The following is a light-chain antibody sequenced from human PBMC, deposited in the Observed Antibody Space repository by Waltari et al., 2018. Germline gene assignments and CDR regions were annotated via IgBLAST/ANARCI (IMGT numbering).Light chain of an antibody. J-gene: IGKJ1*01. Sequence: ELMLTQSPGTLSLSPGERATLSCKASQSIRTYLAWYQQKPGQAPRLLIYHASSRATGIPDRFSGSGSGTDFSLTISRLEPEDFAVYYCQNYVRLPATFGQGTKVEIK. V-gene: IGKV3-20*01. CDR1: QSIRTY. CDR3: QNYVRLPAT. CDR2: HAS.